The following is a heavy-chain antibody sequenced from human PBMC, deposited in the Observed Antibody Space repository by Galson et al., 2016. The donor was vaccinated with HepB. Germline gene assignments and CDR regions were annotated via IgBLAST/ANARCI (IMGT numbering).Heavy chain of an antibody. CDR1: GYSISSGYQ. J-gene: IGHJ4*02. CDR3: ARGSLWYDY. Sequence: SETLSLTCAVSGYSISSGYQWGWIRQPPGKGLEWIGSIYHSGSTHYTPSLKSRVTISVDTSKNQFSLKLSSVTAADTAVYYCARGSLWYDYWGQGTLVTVSS. V-gene: IGHV4-38-2*01. D-gene: IGHD6-13*01. CDR2: IYHSGST.